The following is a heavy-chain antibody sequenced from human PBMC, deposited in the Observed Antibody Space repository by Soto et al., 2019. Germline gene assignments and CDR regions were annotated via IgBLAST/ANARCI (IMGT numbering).Heavy chain of an antibody. Sequence: EVQLVESGGGLVQPGGSLRLSCVGSGFSFSNNWMHWVRQAPGKGLEWVSRITSDGSAPIYADSVKGRFTISRDNAKNTLYLQMNSLRAEDTAVYYCARPTSLSGNPFGHWGQGTLVTVSS. V-gene: IGHV3-74*01. D-gene: IGHD2-15*01. CDR2: ITSDGSAP. CDR3: ARPTSLSGNPFGH. CDR1: GFSFSNNW. J-gene: IGHJ4*02.